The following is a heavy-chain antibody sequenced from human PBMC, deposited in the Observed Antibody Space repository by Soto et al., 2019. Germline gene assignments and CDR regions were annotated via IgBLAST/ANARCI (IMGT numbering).Heavy chain of an antibody. CDR2: FYDSGYT. J-gene: IGHJ2*01. CDR1: GGSISSYY. CDR3: ARARSGSYGFWYFDL. D-gene: IGHD3-10*01. Sequence: QVQLQESGPGLVKPSETLSLTCTVSGGSISSYYWSWIRQPPEKGLEWIGYFYDSGYTNHNRSLKSRVTISVDTSKNQFSLKLNSVTAADTAVYYCARARSGSYGFWYFDLWGRGTLVTVSS. V-gene: IGHV4-59*01.